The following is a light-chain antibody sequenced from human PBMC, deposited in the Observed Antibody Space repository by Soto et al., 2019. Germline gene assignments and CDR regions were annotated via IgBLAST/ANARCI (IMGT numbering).Light chain of an antibody. CDR2: SNN. J-gene: IGLJ3*02. CDR3: AAWGASLNGWV. CDR1: SSNIGSNT. V-gene: IGLV1-44*01. Sequence: QAVVTQPPSASGTPGQRVTIPCSGSSSNIGSNTVNWYQQLPGTAPKLLIYSNNQRPSGVPDRFSGSKSGTSASLAISGLQSEDEADYYCAAWGASLNGWVFGGGTKLTVL.